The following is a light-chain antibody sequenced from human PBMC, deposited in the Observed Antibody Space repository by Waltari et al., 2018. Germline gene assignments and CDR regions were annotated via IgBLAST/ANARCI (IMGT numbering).Light chain of an antibody. CDR1: SLRQSF. V-gene: IGLV3-19*01. Sequence: SSELSQDPAVSVALGQTVRITCQGDSLRQSFARWYQQKPGQAPVLGVVGVGNRPSGIPDRFSGSKSGNTAFLTITGTQADDEADYYCNSRDISGNHWVFGGGTRLTVL. J-gene: IGLJ3*02. CDR2: GVG. CDR3: NSRDISGNHWV.